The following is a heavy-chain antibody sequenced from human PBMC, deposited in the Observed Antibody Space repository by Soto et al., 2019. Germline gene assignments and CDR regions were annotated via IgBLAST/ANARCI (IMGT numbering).Heavy chain of an antibody. D-gene: IGHD3-16*01. Sequence: VQLVESGGGLIQPGGSLRLSCAASGFTVSNNPMTWGRQAAGKGLELVSFVHGGGSTSYADSVKGRFTISRDNSKNTLYLQMDSLRAEDTAIYYCAGRLTTAASLDYWGRGTLVTVSS. V-gene: IGHV3-53*01. J-gene: IGHJ4*02. CDR1: GFTVSNNP. CDR3: AGRLTTAASLDY. CDR2: VHGGGST.